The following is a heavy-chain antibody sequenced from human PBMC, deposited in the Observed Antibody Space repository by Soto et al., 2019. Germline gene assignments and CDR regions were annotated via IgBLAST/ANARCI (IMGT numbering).Heavy chain of an antibody. CDR1: GYTFSDYY. D-gene: IGHD3-10*01. Sequence: ASVKVSCKASGYTFSDYYIHWVRQAPGQGLEWMGWISPRTGSANFAQRFQGRVSMTRDTSITTAYMELRRLKSDDTAVYYCARGPYYGPAYGTDVWGQGTTVTAP. V-gene: IGHV1-2*02. CDR2: ISPRTGSA. CDR3: ARGPYYGPAYGTDV. J-gene: IGHJ6*02.